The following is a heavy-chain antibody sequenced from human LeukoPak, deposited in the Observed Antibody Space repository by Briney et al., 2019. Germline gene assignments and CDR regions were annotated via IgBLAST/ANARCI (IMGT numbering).Heavy chain of an antibody. J-gene: IGHJ1*01. CDR1: GYTFTGYY. Sequence: ASVKVSCKASGYTFTGYYMHWVRQAPGQVLEWMGWINPNSGGTNYAQKFQGRVTMTRDTSISTAYMELSRLRSDDTAVYYCASPYSSSWYSFFQHWGQGTLVTVSS. CDR3: ASPYSSSWYSFFQH. CDR2: INPNSGGT. V-gene: IGHV1-2*02. D-gene: IGHD6-13*01.